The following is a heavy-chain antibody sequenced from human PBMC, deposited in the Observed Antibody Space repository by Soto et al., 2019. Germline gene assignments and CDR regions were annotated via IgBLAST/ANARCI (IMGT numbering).Heavy chain of an antibody. CDR1: GFTFSSYG. D-gene: IGHD1-26*01. CDR3: AKDQKWEPNWFDP. J-gene: IGHJ5*02. V-gene: IGHV3-33*06. CDR2: IWYDGSNK. Sequence: GGSLRLSCAASGFTFSSYGMHWVRQAPGKGLEWVAVIWYDGSNKYYADSVKGRFTISRDNSKNTLYLQMNSLRAEDTAVYYCAKDQKWEPNWFDPWGQGTLVTVSS.